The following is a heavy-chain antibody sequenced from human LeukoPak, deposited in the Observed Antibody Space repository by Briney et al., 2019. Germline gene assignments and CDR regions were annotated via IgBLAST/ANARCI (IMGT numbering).Heavy chain of an antibody. D-gene: IGHD3-10*01. CDR3: ARGFTMVRGFPAT. V-gene: IGHV1-8*01. Sequence: GASVTVSCKASGYTFTSYDINWVRQATGQGLEWMGWMNPNSGNTGYAQKFQGRVTMTRNTSISTAYMELSSLRSEDTAVYYCARGFTMVRGFPATWGQGTLVTVSS. J-gene: IGHJ5*02. CDR2: MNPNSGNT. CDR1: GYTFTSYD.